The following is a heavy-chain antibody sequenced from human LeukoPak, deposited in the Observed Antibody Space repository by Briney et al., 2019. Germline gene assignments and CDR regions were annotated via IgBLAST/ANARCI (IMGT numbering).Heavy chain of an antibody. CDR2: ISSSSSYI. V-gene: IGHV3-21*04. Sequence: GGSLRLSCAASGFTFSSYSMNWVRQAPGKGLEWVSSISSSSSYIYYADSVKGRFTISGDNSKNTLYLQMDSLRAEDTAVYCCARGKGVSAAGPFDYWGQGTLVTVSS. D-gene: IGHD6-13*01. CDR3: ARGKGVSAAGPFDY. CDR1: GFTFSSYS. J-gene: IGHJ4*02.